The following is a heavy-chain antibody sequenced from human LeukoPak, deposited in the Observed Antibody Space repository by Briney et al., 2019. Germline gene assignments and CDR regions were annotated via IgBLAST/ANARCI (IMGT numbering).Heavy chain of an antibody. CDR3: ARHLDYYYMDV. Sequence: SETLSLTCTVSGGSISSGSYYWSWIRQPAGKGLEWIGRFYTGGTTNYNPSLKSRVTISVDTSKNQFSLKLSSVTAADTAVYYCARHLDYYYMDVWGKGTTVTVSS. V-gene: IGHV4-61*02. J-gene: IGHJ6*03. CDR1: GGSISSGSYY. CDR2: FYTGGTT.